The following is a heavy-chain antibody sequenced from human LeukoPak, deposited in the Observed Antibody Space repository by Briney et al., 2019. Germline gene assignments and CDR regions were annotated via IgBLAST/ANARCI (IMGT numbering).Heavy chain of an antibody. CDR3: AKLLTHFDY. Sequence: QPGGSLRLSCAASGFSFTNYAMHWVRQGPGKGLEWVALISYDGSDKYYATSVKGRITISRDNSNNILYLQMNSLRPDDTAVYYCAKLLTHFDYWGQGTLVTVSS. D-gene: IGHD2/OR15-2a*01. J-gene: IGHJ4*02. V-gene: IGHV3-30-3*02. CDR2: ISYDGSDK. CDR1: GFSFTNYA.